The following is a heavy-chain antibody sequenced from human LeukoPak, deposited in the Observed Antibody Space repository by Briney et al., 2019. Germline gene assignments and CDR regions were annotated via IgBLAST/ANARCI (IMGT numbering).Heavy chain of an antibody. CDR3: ARDALPPSGYYYYGMDV. D-gene: IGHD7-27*01. Sequence: PSETLSLTCTVSGGSISSGGYYWSWIRQHPGKGPEWIGYIYYSGSTYYNPSLKSRVTISVDTSKNQFSLKLSSVTAADTAVYYCARDALPPSGYYYYGMDVWGQGTTVTVSS. V-gene: IGHV4-31*03. CDR2: IYYSGST. CDR1: GGSISSGGYY. J-gene: IGHJ6*02.